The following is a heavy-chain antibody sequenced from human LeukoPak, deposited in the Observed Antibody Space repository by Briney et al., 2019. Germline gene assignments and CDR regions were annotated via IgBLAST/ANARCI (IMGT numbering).Heavy chain of an antibody. CDR3: ARSQGSGSSHP. Sequence: ASVKVSCKASGYTFTSYGISWVRQAPGQGLEWMGWISAYNGNTNYAQELQGRVTITADESTSTAYMELSSLRSEDTAVYYCARSQGSGSSHPWGQGTLVTVSS. CDR1: GYTFTSYG. J-gene: IGHJ5*02. CDR2: ISAYNGNT. D-gene: IGHD3-10*01. V-gene: IGHV1-18*01.